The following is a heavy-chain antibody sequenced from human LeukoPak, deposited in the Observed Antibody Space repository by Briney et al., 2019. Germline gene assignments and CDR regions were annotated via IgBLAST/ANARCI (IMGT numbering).Heavy chain of an antibody. CDR3: ARPGWGSSPHGNWFDP. CDR2: IYPGDSDT. V-gene: IGHV5-51*01. J-gene: IGHJ5*02. Sequence: GESLKISCKGSGYSFTSYWIGWVRQMPGKGLEWMGIIYPGDSDTRYSPSFQGQVTISADKSISTAYLQWSSLKASDTAMYYCARPGWGSSPHGNWFDPWGQGTLVTVSS. CDR1: GYSFTSYW. D-gene: IGHD6-13*01.